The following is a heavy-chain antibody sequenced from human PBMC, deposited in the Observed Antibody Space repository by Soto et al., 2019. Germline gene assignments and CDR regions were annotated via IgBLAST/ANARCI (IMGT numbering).Heavy chain of an antibody. CDR2: IYYSGST. Sequence: SSETLSLTCTVSGGSISSYYWSWIRQPPGKGLEWIGYIYYSGSTNYNPSLKSRVTISVDTSKNQFSLKLSSVTAADTAVYYCARHSVCSSTSCYVGNYMDVWGKGTTVTVSS. CDR3: ARHSVCSSTSCYVGNYMDV. D-gene: IGHD2-2*01. CDR1: GGSISSYY. J-gene: IGHJ6*03. V-gene: IGHV4-59*08.